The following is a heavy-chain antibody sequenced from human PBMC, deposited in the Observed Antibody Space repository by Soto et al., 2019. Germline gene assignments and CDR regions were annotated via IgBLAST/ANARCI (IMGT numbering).Heavy chain of an antibody. CDR1: GYTFTSYG. J-gene: IGHJ4*02. D-gene: IGHD2-15*01. CDR2: ISAYNGNT. Sequence: ASVKVSCKASGYTFTSYGISWVRPAPGQGLEWMGWISAYNGNTNYAQKLQGRVTMTTDTSTSTAYMELRSLRSDDTAVYYCARDGLCSGGSCYSIYFDYWGQGTLVTVS. CDR3: ARDGLCSGGSCYSIYFDY. V-gene: IGHV1-18*04.